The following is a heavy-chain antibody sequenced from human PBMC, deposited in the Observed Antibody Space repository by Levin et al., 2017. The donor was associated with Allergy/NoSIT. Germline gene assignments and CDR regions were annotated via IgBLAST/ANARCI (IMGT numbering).Heavy chain of an antibody. Sequence: ASVKVSCKGSGYSFSNYWIGWVRQMPGKGPECMGVIYPGDSDTRYSPSFQGQVTISADKSSSTAYLHWSSLKASDIAIYYCARLSMVQREANAFDVWGQGTVVTVAS. CDR1: GYSFSNYW. V-gene: IGHV5-51*01. CDR3: ARLSMVQREANAFDV. CDR2: IYPGDSDT. J-gene: IGHJ3*01. D-gene: IGHD3-10*01.